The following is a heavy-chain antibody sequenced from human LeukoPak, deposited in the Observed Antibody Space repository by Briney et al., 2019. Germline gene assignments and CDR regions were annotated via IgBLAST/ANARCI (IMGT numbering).Heavy chain of an antibody. CDR2: INTNTGNP. V-gene: IGHV7-4-1*02. D-gene: IGHD2-21*01. CDR3: AREVGGGYFPHYYYYGMDV. CDR1: GYTFTSYA. J-gene: IGHJ6*02. Sequence: VASVKVSCNSSGYTFTSYAMNWVRQAPGQGLEWMGWINTNTGNPTYAQRFTGRFVFSLDTSVSTAYLQISSLKTEDTGVYYCAREVGGGYFPHYYYYGMDVWGQGTTVTVSS.